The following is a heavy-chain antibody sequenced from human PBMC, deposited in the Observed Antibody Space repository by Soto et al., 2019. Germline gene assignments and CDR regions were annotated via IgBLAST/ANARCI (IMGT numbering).Heavy chain of an antibody. J-gene: IGHJ5*02. CDR1: GYTFTSYG. CDR3: ARASAVAALDP. V-gene: IGHV1-18*01. CDR2: ISAYNGNT. D-gene: IGHD6-19*01. Sequence: QVQLVQSGAEVKKPGASVKVSCKASGYTFTSYGISWVRQAPGQGLEWMGWISAYNGNTNYAQKPQGRXTXPXXPPTSTAYMELRSLRSDDTAVYYCARASAVAALDPWGQGTLVTVSS.